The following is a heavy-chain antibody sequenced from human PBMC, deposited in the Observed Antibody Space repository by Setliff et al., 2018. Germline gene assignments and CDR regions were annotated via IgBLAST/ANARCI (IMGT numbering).Heavy chain of an antibody. CDR3: AKHVLSSGWPNDAFDF. J-gene: IGHJ3*01. Sequence: GGSLRLSCAASGFTISNYWMHWVRQTPGKGLEWVAVISYDGINNYYTDSVKGRFTISRDSSKNTLYLQMNSLRAEDTAVYYCAKHVLSSGWPNDAFDFWGQGTMVTVSS. V-gene: IGHV3-30*07. CDR1: GFTISNYW. D-gene: IGHD6-25*01. CDR2: ISYDGINN.